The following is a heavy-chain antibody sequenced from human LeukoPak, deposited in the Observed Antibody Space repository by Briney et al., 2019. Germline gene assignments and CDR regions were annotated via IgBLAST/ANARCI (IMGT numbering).Heavy chain of an antibody. CDR2: VSASSNII. J-gene: IGHJ3*02. CDR3: ARASGAFDI. V-gene: IGHV3-48*01. CDR1: GFTFSSYS. Sequence: GALRLSCAASGFTFSSYSMNWVRQAPGKGLEWVSYVSASSNIIYYADSVKGRFTISRDDAKNSLYLQMNSLRAEDTAVYYCARASGAFDIWGQGTMVTVSS.